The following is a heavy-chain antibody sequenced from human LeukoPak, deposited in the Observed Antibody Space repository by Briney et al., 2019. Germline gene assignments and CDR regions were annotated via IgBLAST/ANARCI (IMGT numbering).Heavy chain of an antibody. J-gene: IGHJ4*02. Sequence: VASVKVSCKASGNTFNGYGITWVRQVPGQGLEWMGWISAYNGDTKYAQKLQDRVTMTTDTSTNTAYMELRSLRSDDTDVYYCAREEYFYDWSGSRTTTDSWGQGTLVTVSS. CDR2: ISAYNGDT. CDR1: GNTFNGYG. D-gene: IGHD3-3*01. V-gene: IGHV1-18*01. CDR3: AREEYFYDWSGSRTTTDS.